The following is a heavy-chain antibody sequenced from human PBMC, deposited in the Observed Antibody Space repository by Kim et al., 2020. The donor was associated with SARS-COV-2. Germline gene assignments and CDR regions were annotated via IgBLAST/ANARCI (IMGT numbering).Heavy chain of an antibody. J-gene: IGHJ5*02. CDR3: ARHVEFFWFDP. D-gene: IGHD3-10*01. CDR2: ISSSGSP. CDR1: GASISRTTYY. Sequence: SETLSLTCNVSGASISRTTYYWGWIRQTPGKGLEWIGSISSSGSPYYKSSLKSRVTISVDTSKNQFSLKMHSVTAADTAIYYCARHVEFFWFDPWGQGTLVSVSS. V-gene: IGHV4-39*01.